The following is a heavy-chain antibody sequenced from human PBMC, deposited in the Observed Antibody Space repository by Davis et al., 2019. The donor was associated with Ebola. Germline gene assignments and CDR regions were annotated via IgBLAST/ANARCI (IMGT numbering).Heavy chain of an antibody. CDR3: AKDKGSPRYSYGYGPEDY. CDR1: GFTFSSYG. J-gene: IGHJ4*02. CDR2: IWYDGSNK. D-gene: IGHD5-18*01. V-gene: IGHV3-33*03. Sequence: PGGSLRLSCAASGFTFSSYGMHWVRQAPGKGLEWVAVIWYDGSNKYYADSVKGRFTISRDNAKNSLYLQMNSLRAEDTALYYCAKDKGSPRYSYGYGPEDYWGQGTLVTVSS.